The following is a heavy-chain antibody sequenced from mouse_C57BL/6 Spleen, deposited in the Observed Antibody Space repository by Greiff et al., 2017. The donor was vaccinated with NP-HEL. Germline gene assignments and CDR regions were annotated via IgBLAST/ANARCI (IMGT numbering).Heavy chain of an antibody. Sequence: QVQLQQPGAELVRPGTSVKLSCKASGYTFTSYWMHWVKQRPGQGLEWIGVIDPSDSYTNYNQKFKGKATLTVDTSSSTAYMQLSSMTSEDSAVYYCARYRGITTEDYYAMDYLGQGTSVTVSS. V-gene: IGHV1-59*01. CDR2: IDPSDSYT. CDR3: ARYRGITTEDYYAMDY. CDR1: GYTFTSYW. J-gene: IGHJ4*01. D-gene: IGHD1-1*01.